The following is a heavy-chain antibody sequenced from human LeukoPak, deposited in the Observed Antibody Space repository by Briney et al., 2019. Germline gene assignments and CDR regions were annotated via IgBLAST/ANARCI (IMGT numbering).Heavy chain of an antibody. CDR3: ARDRGQWLVLDYFDY. D-gene: IGHD6-19*01. V-gene: IGHV1-18*01. Sequence: GASVNVSCKASGYTFTSYGISWVRQAPGQGLEWMGWISAYNGNTNYAQKLQGRVTMTTDTSTSTAYMELRSLRSDDTAVYYCARDRGQWLVLDYFDYWGQGTLVTVSS. CDR2: ISAYNGNT. J-gene: IGHJ4*02. CDR1: GYTFTSYG.